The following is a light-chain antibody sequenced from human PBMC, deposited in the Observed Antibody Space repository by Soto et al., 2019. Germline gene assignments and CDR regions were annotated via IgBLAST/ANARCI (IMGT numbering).Light chain of an antibody. J-gene: IGKJ5*01. CDR1: QSVTHNH. CDR2: VAS. V-gene: IGKV3-20*01. Sequence: EIVLTQSPVTLSLSPGERATLSCRASQSVTHNHLAWYQQKRGQAPRLLIYVASARATGLPGRFSGSGSGTDFTLTISRLEPEDFAVYYCQQYAASPYTFGQGTRLEIK. CDR3: QQYAASPYT.